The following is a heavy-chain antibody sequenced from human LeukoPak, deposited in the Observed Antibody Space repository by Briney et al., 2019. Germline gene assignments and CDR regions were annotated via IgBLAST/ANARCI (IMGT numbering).Heavy chain of an antibody. CDR2: IYYSGST. Sequence: SETLSLTCTVSGGSISSSSYYWGWIRQPPGKGLEWIGSIYYSGSTYYNPSLKSRVTMSVDTSKNQFSLKLSSVTAADTAVYYCARDQYSGSLDYWGQGTLVTVSS. CDR1: GGSISSSSYY. D-gene: IGHD1-26*01. CDR3: ARDQYSGSLDY. J-gene: IGHJ4*02. V-gene: IGHV4-39*07.